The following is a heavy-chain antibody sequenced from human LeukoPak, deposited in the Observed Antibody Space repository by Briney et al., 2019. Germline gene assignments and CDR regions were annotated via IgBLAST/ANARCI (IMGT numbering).Heavy chain of an antibody. CDR3: ATEHIATLQTFDY. Sequence: SVKVSCKTSGGTFSSYAISWVRQAPGQGLEWMGRIIPIFGTANYAQKFQGRVTITTDESTSTAYMELSSLRSEDTAVYYCATEHIATLQTFDYWGQGTLVTVSS. D-gene: IGHD4-11*01. CDR2: IIPIFGTA. J-gene: IGHJ4*02. V-gene: IGHV1-69*05. CDR1: GGTFSSYA.